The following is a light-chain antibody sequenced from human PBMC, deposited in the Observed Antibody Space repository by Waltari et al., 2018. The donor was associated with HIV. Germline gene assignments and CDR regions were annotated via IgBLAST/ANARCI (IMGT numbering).Light chain of an antibody. CDR1: NIGGKS. CDR3: QVWDSSNEHVV. V-gene: IGLV3-21*04. CDR2: SNS. J-gene: IGLJ3*02. Sequence: SYVLTPPPSVSVAPGAAATISCGAWNIGGKSGHWYKQQPGQAPGLVTLSNSDRPPGITYRISGSNSGHTATLTIASVEAGDEATYYCQVWDSSNEHVVFGGGTELTVL.